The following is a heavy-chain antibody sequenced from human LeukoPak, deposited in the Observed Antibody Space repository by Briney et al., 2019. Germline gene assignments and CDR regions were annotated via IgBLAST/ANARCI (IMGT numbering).Heavy chain of an antibody. V-gene: IGHV3-23*01. Sequence: GGSLRLSCAASGGTLNNYAMSWGRQAPGKGLEWVSGITGSGGSTYYADSVKGRFTISRDYSKSLLFLQMNTLRADDTALYYCRTDCGTNNCFNVRAFDVWGQGAMVTVSS. D-gene: IGHD1-1*01. J-gene: IGHJ3*01. CDR3: RTDCGTNNCFNVRAFDV. CDR2: ITGSGGST. CDR1: GGTLNNYA.